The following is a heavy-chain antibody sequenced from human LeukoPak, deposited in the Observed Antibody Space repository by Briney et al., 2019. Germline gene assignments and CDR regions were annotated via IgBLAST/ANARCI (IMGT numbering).Heavy chain of an antibody. V-gene: IGHV4-34*01. CDR1: GGSFSGYY. Sequence: PSETLSLTCAVYGGSFSGYYWSWIRQPPGKGLEWIGEINHSGSTNYNPSLKSRVTISVDTSKNQFSLKLSSVTAADTAVYYCARHTGYCSSTSCYGSGYYYYMDVWGKGTTVTISS. J-gene: IGHJ6*03. CDR3: ARHTGYCSSTSCYGSGYYYYMDV. D-gene: IGHD2-2*01. CDR2: INHSGST.